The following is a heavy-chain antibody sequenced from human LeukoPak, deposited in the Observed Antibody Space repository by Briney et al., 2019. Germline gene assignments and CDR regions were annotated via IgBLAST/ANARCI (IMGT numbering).Heavy chain of an antibody. Sequence: SESLSLTCTVSDDSISSSSYCWGWIRQPPGKGLEWIGNIYYAGSTYYNPSLKTRFTSSLDTSRNQFSLKLSPVTAADTAVYYCARVRGGSHWYPAIWFDPWGQGTLVAVSS. V-gene: IGHV4-39*02. CDR1: DDSISSSSYC. D-gene: IGHD6-13*01. CDR2: IYYAGST. CDR3: ARVRGGSHWYPAIWFDP. J-gene: IGHJ5*02.